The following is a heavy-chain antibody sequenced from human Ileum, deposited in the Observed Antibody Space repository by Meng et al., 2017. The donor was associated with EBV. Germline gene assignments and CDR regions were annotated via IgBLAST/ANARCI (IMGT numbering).Heavy chain of an antibody. J-gene: IGHJ5*01. V-gene: IGHV3-43*01. D-gene: IGHD3-3*01. Sequence: VDLVGSGGVVAEPGVSLRLSCEGYGFSFYDYSMHWVCQATGKGIEWVSLLNWNGDNTYYADSVKVRFTISRDNSKNSLYLQMDSLRIEDTAFYFCAKEGGTMWFDSWGQGTLVTVSS. CDR2: LNWNGDNT. CDR1: GFSFYDYS. CDR3: AKEGGTMWFDS.